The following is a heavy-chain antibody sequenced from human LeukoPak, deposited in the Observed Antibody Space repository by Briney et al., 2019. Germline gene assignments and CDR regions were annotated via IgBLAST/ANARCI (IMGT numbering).Heavy chain of an antibody. V-gene: IGHV3-7*05. Sequence: GGSLRLSCAASGFTFSNYWMMWVRQAPGKGLEGVANINQGGNMKQYEDSVKGRFTISRDNRNNSLHLDLNSLRAEDTAVYYCARDRVRGYSKFDYWGQGPLVTVSS. CDR3: ARDRVRGYSKFDY. D-gene: IGHD3-22*01. J-gene: IGHJ4*02. CDR2: INQGGNMK. CDR1: GFTFSNYW.